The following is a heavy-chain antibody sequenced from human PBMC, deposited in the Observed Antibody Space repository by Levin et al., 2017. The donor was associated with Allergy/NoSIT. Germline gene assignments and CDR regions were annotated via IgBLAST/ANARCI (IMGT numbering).Heavy chain of an antibody. CDR1: GFTFRSFW. Sequence: GESLKISCAASGFTFRSFWMSWVRQTPGKGLEGVANIKEDGSEKYYVDSVKGRFTISRDNAKNSLYLQMNSLRVGDTAVYYCASVPGHLSVEDYWGQGTLVTVSS. CDR3: ASVPGHLSVEDY. CDR2: IKEDGSEK. V-gene: IGHV3-7*01. J-gene: IGHJ4*02.